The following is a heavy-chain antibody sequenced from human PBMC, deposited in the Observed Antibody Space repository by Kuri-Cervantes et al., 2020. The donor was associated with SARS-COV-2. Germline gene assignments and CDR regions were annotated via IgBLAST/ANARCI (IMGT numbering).Heavy chain of an antibody. Sequence: GESLKISCAASGFTFSAHSMNWVRQAPGKGLEWVSSISSGSEYILYADSAKGRFTISRDNAKNSLFLQMNSLRADDTAIYYCARFETGVSTTGTENWGQGTLVTVSS. J-gene: IGHJ4*02. CDR3: ARFETGVSTTGTEN. CDR1: GFTFSAHS. V-gene: IGHV3-21*01. D-gene: IGHD2-8*02. CDR2: ISSGSEYI.